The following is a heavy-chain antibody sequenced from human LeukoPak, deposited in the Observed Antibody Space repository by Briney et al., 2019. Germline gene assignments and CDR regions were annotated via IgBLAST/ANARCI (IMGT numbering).Heavy chain of an antibody. CDR1: GFTVSSNY. J-gene: IGHJ2*01. D-gene: IGHD6-19*01. Sequence: PGGSLRLSCAASGFTVSSNYMSWVRQPPGKGLEWIGEINDSGSTNYNPSLKSRVSISIDMSKNQFSLKQTSVTAADTAVYYCARYGGAVAGTTWYFNLWGRGTLVTVSS. V-gene: IGHV4-34*01. CDR2: INDSGST. CDR3: ARYGGAVAGTTWYFNL.